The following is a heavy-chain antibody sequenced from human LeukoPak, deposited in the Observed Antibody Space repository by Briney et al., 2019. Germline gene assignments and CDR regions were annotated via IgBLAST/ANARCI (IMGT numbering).Heavy chain of an antibody. CDR3: ARTYYYDSSGYYYDLIY. V-gene: IGHV1-2*02. J-gene: IGHJ4*02. Sequence: GASVKVSCKASGYTFTSHAMNWVRRAPGQGLEWMGWINPNSGGTNYAQKFQGRVTMTRDTSISTAYMELSRLRSDDTAVYYCARTYYYDSSGYYYDLIYWGQGTLVTVSS. D-gene: IGHD3-22*01. CDR2: INPNSGGT. CDR1: GYTFTSHA.